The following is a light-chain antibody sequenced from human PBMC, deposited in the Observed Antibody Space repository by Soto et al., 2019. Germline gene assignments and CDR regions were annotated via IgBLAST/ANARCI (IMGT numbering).Light chain of an antibody. Sequence: DIQMTQAPSFVSASVGDRVTVTCRASQGISNWLAWYQQKPGKAPKLLIYTESTFGSGVPSRFSGSVSGTDFTLTIISLHPEAFATYYCQQASAFPITFGQGTRRDI. CDR2: TES. CDR1: QGISNW. V-gene: IGKV1-12*01. J-gene: IGKJ5*01. CDR3: QQASAFPIT.